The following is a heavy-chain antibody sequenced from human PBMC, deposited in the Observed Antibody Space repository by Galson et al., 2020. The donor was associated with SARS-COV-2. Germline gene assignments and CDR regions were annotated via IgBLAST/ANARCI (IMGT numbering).Heavy chain of an antibody. J-gene: IGHJ6*02. CDR2: IYSGGST. CDR3: ARDLYYYGMDV. Sequence: GGSLRLSCAASGLSFSSNYMSWVRQAPGKGLEWVSIIYSGGSTYYADSAEGRFTISRDNSKNTLYLQMNSLRVEDTAVYYCARDLYYYGMDVWGQATTVTVSS. CDR1: GLSFSSNY. V-gene: IGHV3-53*01.